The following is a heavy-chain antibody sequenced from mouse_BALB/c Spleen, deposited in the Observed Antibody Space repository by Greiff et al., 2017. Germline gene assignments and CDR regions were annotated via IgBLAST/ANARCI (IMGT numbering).Heavy chain of an antibody. V-gene: IGHV2-5-1*01. D-gene: IGHD2-1*01. J-gene: IGHJ4*01. CDR1: GFSLTSYG. CDR3: AKKEGNYGFYYYAMDY. CDR2: IWRGGST. Sequence: VHLVESGPSLVQPSQSLSITCTVSGFSLTSYGVHWVRQSPGKGLEWLGVIWRGGSTDYNAAFMSRLSITKDNSKSQVFFKMNSLQADDTAIYYCAKKEGNYGFYYYAMDYWGQGTSVTVSS.